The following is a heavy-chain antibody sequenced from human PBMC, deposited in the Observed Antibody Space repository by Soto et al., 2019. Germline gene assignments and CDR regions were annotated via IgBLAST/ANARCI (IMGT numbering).Heavy chain of an antibody. CDR3: AKGPPLLMRDPVLDS. CDR1: EFPFSKHG. V-gene: IGHV3-30*18. J-gene: IGHJ4*02. D-gene: IGHD2-8*01. CDR2: MSYDGSNE. Sequence: PGGSLRLSCAASEFPFSKHGMHLVRQSPGKGLEWVALMSYDGSNEYYADSVKGRFTISRDNSKNTLYLQMNSLRPEDTDVYFCAKGPPLLMRDPVLDSWGQGTLFTVSS.